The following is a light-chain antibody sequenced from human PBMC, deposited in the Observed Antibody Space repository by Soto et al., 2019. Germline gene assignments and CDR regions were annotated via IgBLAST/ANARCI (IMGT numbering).Light chain of an antibody. CDR2: DGS. Sequence: SFVLTQPPSVSVAPGQTARITCGGNNIGGKSVHWYQQKPGQAPVLVVYDGSDRPSGIPERFSGSNSANTATLTISTVEAGDEADYYCQVWDTNSVVFGGGTKLTVL. CDR3: QVWDTNSVV. J-gene: IGLJ2*01. CDR1: NIGGKS. V-gene: IGLV3-21*02.